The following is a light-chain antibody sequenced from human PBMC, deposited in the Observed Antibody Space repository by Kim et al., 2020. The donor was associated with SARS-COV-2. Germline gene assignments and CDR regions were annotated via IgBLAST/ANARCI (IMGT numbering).Light chain of an antibody. CDR2: VNSDGSH. Sequence: QLVLTQSPSASASLGASVKLTCTLSSGHSSYAIAWHQQQPEKGPRHLMKVNSDGSHSKGDGIPDRFSGSSSGAERYLTISSLQSEDEADYYCQTWDTGSWVFGGGTQLTVL. CDR1: SGHSSYA. J-gene: IGLJ3*02. V-gene: IGLV4-69*01. CDR3: QTWDTGSWV.